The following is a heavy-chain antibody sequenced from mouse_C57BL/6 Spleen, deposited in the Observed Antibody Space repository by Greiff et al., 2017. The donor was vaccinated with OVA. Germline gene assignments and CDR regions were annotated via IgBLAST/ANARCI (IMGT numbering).Heavy chain of an antibody. CDR3: ARMSNYPYAMDY. D-gene: IGHD2-5*01. V-gene: IGHV2-2*01. Sequence: VKLMESGPGLVQPSQSLSITCTVSGFSLTSYGVHWVRQSPGKGLEWLGVIWSGGSTDYNAAFISRLSISKDNSKSQVFFKMNSLQADDTAIYYCARMSNYPYAMDYWGQGTSVTVSS. J-gene: IGHJ4*01. CDR1: GFSLTSYG. CDR2: IWSGGST.